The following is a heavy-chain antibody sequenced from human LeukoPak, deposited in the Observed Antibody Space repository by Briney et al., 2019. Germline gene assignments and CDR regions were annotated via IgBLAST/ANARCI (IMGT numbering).Heavy chain of an antibody. D-gene: IGHD6-19*01. CDR2: IKQDGSEK. CDR1: GFTFSSYW. J-gene: IGHJ6*03. Sequence: GGSLRLSCAASGFTFSSYWMSWVRQAPGKGLEWVANIKQDGSEKYYVDSVKGRFTISRDNAKNSLYLQMNSLRAEDTAVYYCARLSGSGWYNYYYVDVWGKGTTVTVSS. V-gene: IGHV3-7*01. CDR3: ARLSGSGWYNYYYVDV.